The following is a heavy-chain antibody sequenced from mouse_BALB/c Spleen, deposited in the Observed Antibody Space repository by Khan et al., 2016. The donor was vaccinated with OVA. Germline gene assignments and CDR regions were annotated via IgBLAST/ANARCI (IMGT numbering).Heavy chain of an antibody. CDR1: GYSITSDYA. D-gene: IGHD2-3*01. CDR3: ARDGSRYNYAMDY. CDR2: INYSGST. Sequence: VQLKQSGPGLVNPSQSLSLTSTVTGYSITSDYAWNWIRQFPGNKLEWMGYINYSGSTNYNPALKSRISITRDTSKNQFFLQLNSVTTEDTATYYCARDGSRYNYAMDYWGQGTSVTVSS. J-gene: IGHJ4*01. V-gene: IGHV3-2*02.